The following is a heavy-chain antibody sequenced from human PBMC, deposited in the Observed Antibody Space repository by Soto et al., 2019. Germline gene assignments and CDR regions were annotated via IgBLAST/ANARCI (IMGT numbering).Heavy chain of an antibody. CDR1: GGSFSGYY. D-gene: IGHD2-15*01. CDR2: INHSGST. CDR3: AREKYCSGGSWPHSLEY. J-gene: IGHJ4*02. Sequence: TSETLSLTCAVYGGSFSGYYWSWIRQPPGKGLEWIGEINHSGSTNYNPSLKSRVTISVDTSKNQFSLKLSSVTAADTAVYYCAREKYCSGGSWPHSLEYWGQGTLVTVSS. V-gene: IGHV4-34*01.